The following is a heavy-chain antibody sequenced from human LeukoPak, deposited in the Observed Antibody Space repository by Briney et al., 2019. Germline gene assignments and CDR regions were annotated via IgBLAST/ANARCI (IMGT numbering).Heavy chain of an antibody. D-gene: IGHD2-2*01. J-gene: IGHJ6*03. CDR2: IYTSGST. V-gene: IGHV4-4*07. CDR3: ARGSLPAAMGYYYMDV. Sequence: KPSETLSLTCTVSGGSLSSYYWSWIRQPAGKGLEWIGRIYTSGSTNYNPSLKSRVTMSVDTSKNQFSLKLSSVTAADTAVYYCARGSLPAAMGYYYMDVWGKGTTVTVSS. CDR1: GGSLSSYY.